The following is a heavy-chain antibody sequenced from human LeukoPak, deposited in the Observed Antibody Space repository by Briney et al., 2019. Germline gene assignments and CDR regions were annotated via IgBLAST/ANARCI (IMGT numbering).Heavy chain of an antibody. V-gene: IGHV3-23*01. CDR3: AKSSSEYSSSSGGDY. CDR2: ISGSGGST. D-gene: IGHD6-13*01. Sequence: GGSLRLSCAASGFTFSSYAMSWVRQAPGKGLEWVSAISGSGGSTYYADSVKGRFTISRDNSKNTLYLQMNSLRAEDTAVYYCAKSSSEYSSSSGGDYWGQGTLVTVSS. J-gene: IGHJ4*02. CDR1: GFTFSSYA.